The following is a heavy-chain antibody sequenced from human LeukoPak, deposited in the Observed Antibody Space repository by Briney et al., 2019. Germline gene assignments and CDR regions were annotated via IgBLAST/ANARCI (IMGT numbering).Heavy chain of an antibody. CDR3: AKGVFATPGAP. V-gene: IGHV3-23*01. CDR2: ISGGGDNT. J-gene: IGHJ5*02. Sequence: GGPLSLSCAVSGFPFSDFAMSWVRQAPGKGLEWVSTISGGGDNTYFADSVKGRFTISRDNSKDTLYLLMNSLRAEDTAVYYCAKGVFATPGAPWGQGTLVTVSS. CDR1: GFPFSDFA. D-gene: IGHD6-13*01.